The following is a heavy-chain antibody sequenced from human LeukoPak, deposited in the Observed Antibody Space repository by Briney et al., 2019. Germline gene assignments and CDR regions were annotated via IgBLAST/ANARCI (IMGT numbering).Heavy chain of an antibody. Sequence: PSETLSLTCTVSGGSISSYYWSWIRQPPGKGLEWIAYIYYSGSTDYNPSLKSRVTISLDTSKNQFSLKLSSVTAVDTAVYYCARHDPIVGTPDAFDIWGQGTMVTVSS. CDR1: GGSISSYY. CDR3: ARHDPIVGTPDAFDI. J-gene: IGHJ3*02. V-gene: IGHV4-59*08. CDR2: IYYSGST. D-gene: IGHD1-26*01.